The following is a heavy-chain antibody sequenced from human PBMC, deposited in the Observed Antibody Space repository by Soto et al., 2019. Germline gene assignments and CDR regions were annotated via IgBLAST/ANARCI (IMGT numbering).Heavy chain of an antibody. V-gene: IGHV4-39*01. CDR2: IYYSGST. D-gene: IGHD2-15*01. CDR1: GGSISSSSYY. Sequence: PSETLSLTCTVSGGSISSSSYYWGWIRQPPGKGLEWIGSIYYSGSTYYNPSLKSRVTISVDTSKNQFSLKLSSVTAADTAVYYCARYCSGGSCYSGRYRYGMDVWGQGTTVTVYS. CDR3: ARYCSGGSCYSGRYRYGMDV. J-gene: IGHJ6*02.